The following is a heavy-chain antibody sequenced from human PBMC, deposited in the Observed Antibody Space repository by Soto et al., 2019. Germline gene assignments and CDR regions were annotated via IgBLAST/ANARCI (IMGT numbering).Heavy chain of an antibody. CDR2: IYYSGST. CDR1: GGSISSGGYY. V-gene: IGHV4-31*03. D-gene: IGHD3-22*01. CDR3: ARDVYYYDSSGYHYYFDY. Sequence: KPSETLSLTCTVSGGSISSGGYYWSWIRQHPGKGLEWIGYIYYSGSTYYNPSLKSRVTISVDTSKNQFSLKLSSVTAADTAVYYCARDVYYYDSSGYHYYFDYWGQGTLVTVSS. J-gene: IGHJ4*02.